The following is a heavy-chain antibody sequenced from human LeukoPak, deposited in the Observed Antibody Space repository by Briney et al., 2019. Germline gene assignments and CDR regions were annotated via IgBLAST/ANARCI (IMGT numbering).Heavy chain of an antibody. CDR3: ARGSEQQLAY. V-gene: IGHV4-34*01. J-gene: IGHJ4*02. D-gene: IGHD6-13*01. Sequence: IRQXXXXGREWIGEINHSGSTNYNPSLKSRVTISVDTSKNQFSLKLSSVTAADTAVYYCARGSEQQLAYWGQGTLVTVSS. CDR2: INHSGST.